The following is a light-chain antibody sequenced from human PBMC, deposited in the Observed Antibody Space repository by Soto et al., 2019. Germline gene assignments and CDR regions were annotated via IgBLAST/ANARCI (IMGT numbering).Light chain of an antibody. CDR2: GAS. V-gene: IGKV3-15*01. CDR3: QQYNNWPIT. Sequence: EIVMRQAPSTLSVSPGERATLSCMARQSVISNSAWYQQEPGQAPRLLIYGASTRATGIPVRFSGSGSGTEFTLTISSLQSEDFAVYYCQQYNNWPITFGQGTLLEVK. CDR1: QSVISN. J-gene: IGKJ5*01.